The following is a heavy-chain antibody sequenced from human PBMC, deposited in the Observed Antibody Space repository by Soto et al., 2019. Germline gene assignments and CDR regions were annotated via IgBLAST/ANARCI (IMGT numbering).Heavy chain of an antibody. CDR2: ISVSGGST. J-gene: IGHJ4*02. D-gene: IGHD5-12*01. V-gene: IGHV3-23*01. CDR1: GFTFSSYA. Sequence: PGGSLRLSCAASGFTFSSYAMSWVRQAPGKGLEWVSAISVSGGSTYYADPVKGRFTISRDNSKNTLYLHMNSLRAEDTAVYYCAKDSSRDIVPTTLYFDSWGQGTLVTVS. CDR3: AKDSSRDIVPTTLYFDS.